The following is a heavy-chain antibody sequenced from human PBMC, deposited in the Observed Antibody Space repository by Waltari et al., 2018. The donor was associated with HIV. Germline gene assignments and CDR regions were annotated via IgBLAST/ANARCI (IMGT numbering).Heavy chain of an antibody. D-gene: IGHD2-2*01. CDR2: IKEDGMEK. CDR3: ARARYCSSISCSYFDD. V-gene: IGHV3-7*01. CDR1: GLCLSGYW. Sequence: EVQLVESGGGLVQSGGSLRLSCAVSGLCLSGYWMSWVRQAPGKGLEWVANIKEDGMEKYYVESVKGRFTISRDNAKNSLYLQMSSLRAEDTAMYCCARARYCSSISCSYFDDWGQGTLVTVSS. J-gene: IGHJ4*02.